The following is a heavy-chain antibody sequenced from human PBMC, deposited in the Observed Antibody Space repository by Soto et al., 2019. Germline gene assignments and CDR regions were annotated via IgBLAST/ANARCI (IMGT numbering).Heavy chain of an antibody. J-gene: IGHJ4*02. V-gene: IGHV3-7*01. D-gene: IGHD3-10*01. Sequence: EVQLVESGGGLVQPGGSLRLSCAASGFNFGNYYMTWVRQAPGKGLEWVANINQDASEIFYVDSVKGRFTISRDNAKASLFLEMNSQRSEDTAMYYCVRERGGSRGSGRSSAYMDYWGQGTPITVSS. CDR1: GFNFGNYY. CDR2: INQDASEI. CDR3: VRERGGSRGSGRSSAYMDY.